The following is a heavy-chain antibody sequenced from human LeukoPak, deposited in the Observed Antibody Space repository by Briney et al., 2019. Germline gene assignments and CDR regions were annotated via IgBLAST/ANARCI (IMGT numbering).Heavy chain of an antibody. CDR2: IISGGSTI. Sequence: GGSLRLSCAASGFTFSDYYMSWIRQAPGKGLEWVSYIISGGSTIYYADSVKGRFTISRDNARNSLYLQMNSLRAEDTAVYYCARDPDPVGYCSSTSCYDRIDYFDYWGQGTLVTVSS. V-gene: IGHV3-11*04. D-gene: IGHD2-2*01. J-gene: IGHJ4*02. CDR3: ARDPDPVGYCSSTSCYDRIDYFDY. CDR1: GFTFSDYY.